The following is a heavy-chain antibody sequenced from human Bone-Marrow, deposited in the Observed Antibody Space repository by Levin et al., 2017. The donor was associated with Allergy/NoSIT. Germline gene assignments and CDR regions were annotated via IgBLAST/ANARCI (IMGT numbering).Heavy chain of an antibody. CDR1: GGSISSSSYY. Sequence: HSQTLSLTCTVSGGSISSSSYYSGWIRQPPGKGLEWIGTIYYSGSTYYNPSLKSRVTISIDMSKNQFSLKLSSVTAADTAVYYCAREVAYDGPSDYSGMDVWGQGTTVTVSS. D-gene: IGHD5-12*01. V-gene: IGHV4-39*07. CDR3: AREVAYDGPSDYSGMDV. J-gene: IGHJ6*02. CDR2: IYYSGST.